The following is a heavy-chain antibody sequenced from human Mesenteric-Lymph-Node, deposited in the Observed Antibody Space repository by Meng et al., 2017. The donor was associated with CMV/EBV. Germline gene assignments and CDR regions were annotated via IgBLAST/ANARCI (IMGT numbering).Heavy chain of an antibody. J-gene: IGHJ4*02. V-gene: IGHV1-46*01. Sequence: ASVKVSCKASGYTFTSYYIHWVRQAPGQGLEWMGIIKPSDDSTSYAQKFQGRVTVTRDTTTGTVYMEMSSLRSDDTAVYYCAREMPVDDGYNPDYWGQGTLVTVSS. D-gene: IGHD5-24*01. CDR3: AREMPVDDGYNPDY. CDR2: IKPSDDST. CDR1: GYTFTSYY.